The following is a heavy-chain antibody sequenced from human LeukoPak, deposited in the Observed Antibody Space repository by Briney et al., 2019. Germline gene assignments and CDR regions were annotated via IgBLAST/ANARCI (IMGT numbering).Heavy chain of an antibody. D-gene: IGHD3-22*01. V-gene: IGHV3-23*01. Sequence: GGSLRLSCAASGFTFSSYAMSWVRQAPGKGLEWVSAISGSGGSTYYADSVKGRFTISRDNSKNTLYLQMNSLRAEDTAVYYCAKVREYYYDSSGYSFDYWGQGTLVTVSS. CDR2: ISGSGGST. CDR1: GFTFSSYA. J-gene: IGHJ4*02. CDR3: AKVREYYYDSSGYSFDY.